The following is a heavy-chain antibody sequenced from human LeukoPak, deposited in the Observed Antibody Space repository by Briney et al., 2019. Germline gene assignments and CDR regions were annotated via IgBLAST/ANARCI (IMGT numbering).Heavy chain of an antibody. D-gene: IGHD3-22*01. Sequence: HPGRSLRLSCEASGFTFSSYWMHWVRQAPGKGLVWVSRINGDGSSTTYADSVKGRFTISRDNAKNTLYLQMNSLRAEDTAVYYCAKDLELAYYDSCAFDYWGQGTLVTVSS. V-gene: IGHV3-74*01. CDR3: AKDLELAYYDSCAFDY. CDR1: GFTFSSYW. J-gene: IGHJ4*02. CDR2: INGDGSST.